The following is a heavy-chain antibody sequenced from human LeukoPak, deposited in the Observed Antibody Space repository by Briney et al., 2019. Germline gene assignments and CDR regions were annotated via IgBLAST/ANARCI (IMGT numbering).Heavy chain of an antibody. Sequence: GGSLRLSCAASGFTFSSYGMHWVRQAPGKGLEWVSTITTSDGNTYYAGSVKGRFTVSRDNSKNTLYLQMNSLRAEDTALYHCARNNGMDVWGQGTTVIVSS. CDR2: ITTSDGNT. V-gene: IGHV3-23*01. J-gene: IGHJ6*02. CDR1: GFTFSSYG. CDR3: ARNNGMDV.